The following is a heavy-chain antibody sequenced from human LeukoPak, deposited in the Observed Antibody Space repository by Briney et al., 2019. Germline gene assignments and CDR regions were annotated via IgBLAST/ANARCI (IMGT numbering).Heavy chain of an antibody. J-gene: IGHJ4*02. V-gene: IGHV4-59*01. CDR1: GGSISSYY. CDR3: ARDVRRRDGYNYAEV. D-gene: IGHD5-24*01. Sequence: SETLSLTCTVSGGSISSYYWSWIRQPPGKGLEWIGYISYSGINNYNPSLKSRVTISVDTSKNHFSLKLTSVTAADTALYYCARDVRRRDGYNYAEVWGQGTLVTVSS. CDR2: ISYSGIN.